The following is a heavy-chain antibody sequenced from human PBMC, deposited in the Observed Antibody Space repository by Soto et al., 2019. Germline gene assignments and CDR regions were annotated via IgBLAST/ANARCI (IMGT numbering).Heavy chain of an antibody. Sequence: GGSLRLSCAASGFTFSNFAMSWVRQAPGRGLEWVSAISASGGSINYADSVKGRFTISRDNSRNTVYLQMNSLGAEDSAVYFCAKGAGYSSGWTDYWGQGTQVTVSS. CDR2: ISASGGSI. V-gene: IGHV3-23*01. CDR1: GFTFSNFA. D-gene: IGHD6-19*01. J-gene: IGHJ4*02. CDR3: AKGAGYSSGWTDY.